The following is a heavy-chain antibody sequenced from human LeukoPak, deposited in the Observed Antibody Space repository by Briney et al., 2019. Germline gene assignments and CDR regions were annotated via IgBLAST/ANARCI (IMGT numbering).Heavy chain of an antibody. CDR3: AREIRDSSSWPGYRRYYYYYYMDV. J-gene: IGHJ6*03. D-gene: IGHD6-13*01. Sequence: GGSLRLSCAASGFTFSSYAMHWVRQAPGKGLEWVAVISYDGSNKYYADSVKGRFTISRDNSKNTLYLQMNSLRAEDTAVYYCAREIRDSSSWPGYRRYYYYYYMDVWGKGTTVTVSS. V-gene: IGHV3-30*04. CDR1: GFTFSSYA. CDR2: ISYDGSNK.